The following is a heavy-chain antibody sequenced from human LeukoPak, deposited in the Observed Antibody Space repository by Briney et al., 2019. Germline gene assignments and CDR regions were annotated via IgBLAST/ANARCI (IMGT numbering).Heavy chain of an antibody. CDR3: ARQNTPHGNFDY. CDR2: VSGSGRST. V-gene: IGHV3-23*01. Sequence: GGSLRLSCAASGFTFSSYAMSWVRQVPGKGLEWVSAVSGSGRSTNYADSVKGRFTISRDNAKKSLFLQMNSLRAEDTAVYYCARQNTPHGNFDYWGKGTLVTVSS. J-gene: IGHJ4*02. D-gene: IGHD5-24*01. CDR1: GFTFSSYA.